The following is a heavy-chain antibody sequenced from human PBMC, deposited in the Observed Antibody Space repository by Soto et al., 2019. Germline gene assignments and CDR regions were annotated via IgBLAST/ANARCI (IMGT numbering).Heavy chain of an antibody. CDR2: VNPKSGDT. CDR3: ATGTNGTTGWFHP. J-gene: IGHJ5*02. D-gene: IGHD1-1*01. V-gene: IGHV1-2*02. CDR1: GYTFIAYY. Sequence: ASVKVSCKTSGYTFIAYYLHWVRQVPGQGLEWMGWVNPKSGDTNYAQKFQGRLSMTRDTSLSSAHMHLSRLTSDDTAVYYCATGTNGTTGWFHPWGQGTQVTGSS.